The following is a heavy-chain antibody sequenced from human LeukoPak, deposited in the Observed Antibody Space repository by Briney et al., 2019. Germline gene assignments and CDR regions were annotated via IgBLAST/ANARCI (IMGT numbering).Heavy chain of an antibody. V-gene: IGHV3-64*01. CDR1: GFTFSSYA. D-gene: IGHD3-10*01. Sequence: GGSRRLSCAASGFTFSSYAMHWVRQAPGKGLEYVSAISSNGGSAYYANSVKGRFTISRDNSKNTLYLQMGSLRAEDMAVYYCARVVWFGELFGPSDYWGQGTLVTVSS. J-gene: IGHJ4*02. CDR2: ISSNGGSA. CDR3: ARVVWFGELFGPSDY.